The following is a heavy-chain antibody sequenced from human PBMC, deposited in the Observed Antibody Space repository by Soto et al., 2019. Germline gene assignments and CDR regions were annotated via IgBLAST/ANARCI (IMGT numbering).Heavy chain of an antibody. CDR1: GFTFSNYA. D-gene: IGHD3-9*01. CDR3: ARVVRYFDTPYGMNV. V-gene: IGHV3-23*01. Sequence: EGQLLESGEGLVQPGGSLKLSCAASGFTFSNYAMSWVRQAPGKGLEWVSGIGGSGSNTYYADSVKGRFTISRDNSKNTLFLQMHSLRAEDTAEYYCARVVRYFDTPYGMNVWGQGTTVTVSS. J-gene: IGHJ6*02. CDR2: IGGSGSNT.